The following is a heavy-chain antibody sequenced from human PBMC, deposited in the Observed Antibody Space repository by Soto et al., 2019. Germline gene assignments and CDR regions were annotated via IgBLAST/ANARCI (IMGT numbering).Heavy chain of an antibody. CDR2: IIPILGIS. CDR3: ARDHGNCGGDCCVDY. J-gene: IGHJ4*02. CDR1: GGTFSSYT. V-gene: IGHV1-69*08. Sequence: QVQLVQSGAEVKKPGSSVKVSCKASGGTFSSYTISWVRQAPGQGLEWMGRIIPILGISNYAQKFQGRVTITADKSTSTAYMELSSLRSEDTAVYYCARDHGNCGGDCCVDYWGQGTLVTVSS. D-gene: IGHD2-21*02.